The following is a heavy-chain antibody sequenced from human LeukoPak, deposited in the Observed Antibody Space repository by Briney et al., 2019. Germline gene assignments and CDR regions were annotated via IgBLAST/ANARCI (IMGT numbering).Heavy chain of an antibody. CDR2: IYHSGST. CDR1: HYSISSNYY. Sequence: PSETLSLTCTVSHYSISSNYYWGWIRQPPGKGLEWIGSIYHSGSTYYNPSLKSRVTMSVDTSKNQFSLKLSSVTAADTAVYYCARDYDILTGFWFDPWGQGTLVTVSS. J-gene: IGHJ5*02. V-gene: IGHV4-38-2*02. CDR3: ARDYDILTGFWFDP. D-gene: IGHD3-9*01.